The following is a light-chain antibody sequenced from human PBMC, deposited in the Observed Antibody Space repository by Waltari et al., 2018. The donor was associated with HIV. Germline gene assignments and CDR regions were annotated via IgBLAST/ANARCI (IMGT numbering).Light chain of an antibody. V-gene: IGLV2-23*02. CDR2: DVS. CDR3: LTYVSDSGTWK. J-gene: IGLJ3*02. Sequence: QSPLTHPASVSGNPGQSVTITCTGPNIDVGTYNLFSWYQQHPGKAPKLLIYDVSKRPSGVSSRFSGSKSGYWASLTISGLLTEDESYYYCLTYVSDSGTWKFGGGTYLTV. CDR1: NIDVGTYNL.